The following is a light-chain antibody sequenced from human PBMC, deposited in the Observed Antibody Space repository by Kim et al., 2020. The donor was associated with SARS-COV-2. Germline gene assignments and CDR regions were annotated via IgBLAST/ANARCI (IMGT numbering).Light chain of an antibody. CDR3: QSSDSSDTFWV. CDR2: EDT. V-gene: IGLV3-25*03. CDR1: ALPNQY. Sequence: SPGQTAMITCSGDALPNQYAYWVQQKPGQAPVLVIYEDTERPSGIPERFSGSTSGTTVTLTISGVQAEDEADYYCQSSDSSDTFWVFGGGTQLTVL. J-gene: IGLJ3*02.